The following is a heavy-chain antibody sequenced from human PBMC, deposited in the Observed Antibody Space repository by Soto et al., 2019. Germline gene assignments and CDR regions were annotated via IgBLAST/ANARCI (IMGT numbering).Heavy chain of an antibody. V-gene: IGHV3-15*01. Sequence: GGSLRLSCVASGFTFSKASMSWVRQAPGKGLEWVGRINSKTDGGTTDYAAPVKGRFTMSRDDSKHTLYLQIHSPQTEDTAVYYCTAGYYDDIWGTYRYIDYWGQGTLVTVSS. CDR1: GFTFSKAS. J-gene: IGHJ4*02. D-gene: IGHD3-16*02. CDR3: TAGYYDDIWGTYRYIDY. CDR2: INSKTDGGTT.